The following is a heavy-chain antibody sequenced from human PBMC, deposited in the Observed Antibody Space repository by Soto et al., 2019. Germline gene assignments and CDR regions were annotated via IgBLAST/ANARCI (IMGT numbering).Heavy chain of an antibody. V-gene: IGHV1-18*04. CDR2: TSAYNGNT. CDR1: GYTFTSYG. CDR3: ARARQQLVRRYNWFDP. J-gene: IGHJ5*02. D-gene: IGHD6-13*01. Sequence: GASVKVSCKASGYTFTSYGISRVRQAPGQGLEWMGWTSAYNGNTNYAQKLQGRVTMTTDTSTSTAYMELRSLRSDDTAVYYCARARQQLVRRYNWFDPWGQGTLVTVSS.